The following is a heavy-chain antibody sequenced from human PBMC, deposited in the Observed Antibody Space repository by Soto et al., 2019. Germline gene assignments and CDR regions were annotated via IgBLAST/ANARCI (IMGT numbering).Heavy chain of an antibody. CDR2: IIVIFGTA. D-gene: IGHD7-27*01. V-gene: IGHV1-69*01. J-gene: IGHJ4*02. CDR3: AREGGVPGALDY. Sequence: QVPLVQSGAEVKKPGSSVKVSCKASGGTFSSYTISWVRQAPGQGLEWMGAIIVIFGTASYAQKVQGRVTITADESTGTAYMELSSLRSEDTAMYYCAREGGVPGALDYWGQGTLVTVSS. CDR1: GGTFSSYT.